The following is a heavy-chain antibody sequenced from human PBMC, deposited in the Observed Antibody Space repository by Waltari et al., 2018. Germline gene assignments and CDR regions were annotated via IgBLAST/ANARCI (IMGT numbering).Heavy chain of an antibody. J-gene: IGHJ5*02. CDR3: VRRHGRVDP. Sequence: QITLKESGPTLVKPTQTLTLTCTFSGFSLSTGGVGVTWVRQPPGKALEWLALIYWDDDKRYNPSLRNRLTITKDTSRNQVFLTLTNMEPADTATYYCVRRHGRVDPWGQGTLVTVSA. CDR1: GFSLSTGGVG. V-gene: IGHV2-5*02. CDR2: IYWDDDK.